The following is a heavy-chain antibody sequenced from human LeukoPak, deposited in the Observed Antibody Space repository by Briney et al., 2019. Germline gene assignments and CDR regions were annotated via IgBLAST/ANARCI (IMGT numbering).Heavy chain of an antibody. V-gene: IGHV3-33*01. Sequence: PGGSLRLSCAASGFTFSSYGMHWVRQAPGKGLEWVAVIWYDGSNKYYADSVKGRFTISRDNSKNTLYLQMNSLRAEDTAVYYCARGGQLWSPNFDYWGQGTLVTVSS. CDR1: GFTFSSYG. CDR3: ARGGQLWSPNFDY. J-gene: IGHJ4*02. D-gene: IGHD5-18*01. CDR2: IWYDGSNK.